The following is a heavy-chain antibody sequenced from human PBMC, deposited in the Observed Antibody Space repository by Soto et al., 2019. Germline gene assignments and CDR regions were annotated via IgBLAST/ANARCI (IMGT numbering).Heavy chain of an antibody. CDR2: ISSSSSTI. CDR1: GFTFSSYS. D-gene: IGHD3-3*01. J-gene: IGHJ5*02. V-gene: IGHV3-48*01. CDR3: ASGGMYYDFWSGYSQNNWFDP. Sequence: GGSLRLSCAASGFTFSSYSMNWVRQAPGKGLEWVSYISSSSSTIYYADSVKGRFTISRDNAKNSLYLQMNSLRAEDTAVYYCASGGMYYDFWSGYSQNNWFDPWGQGTLVTVSS.